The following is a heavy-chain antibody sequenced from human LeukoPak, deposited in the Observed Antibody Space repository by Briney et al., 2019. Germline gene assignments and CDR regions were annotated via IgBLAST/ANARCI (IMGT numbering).Heavy chain of an antibody. D-gene: IGHD5-12*01. Sequence: GGSLRLSCAASGFTFSSYWMHWVRQAPGKGLVWVSRINSDGSSTSYADSVKGRFTISRDNSKNTLYLQMNSLRAEDTAVYYCAKEDQGYGSGYDSAFDYWGQGTLVTVSS. CDR3: AKEDQGYGSGYDSAFDY. CDR1: GFTFSSYW. CDR2: INSDGSST. V-gene: IGHV3-74*01. J-gene: IGHJ4*02.